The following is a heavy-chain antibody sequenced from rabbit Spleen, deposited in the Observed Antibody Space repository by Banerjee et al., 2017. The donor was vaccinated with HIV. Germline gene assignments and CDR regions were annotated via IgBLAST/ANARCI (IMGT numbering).Heavy chain of an antibody. D-gene: IGHD1-1*01. V-gene: IGHV1S45*01. Sequence: EQLEESGGGLVKPEGSLTLTCKASGVSFSSSDYMCWVRQAPGKGLEWIACIAGSSSGFTYSATWAKGRFTCSKTSSTTVTLQMTSLTAADTATYFCARDLPDVIGWNFGWWGPGTLVTVS. CDR1: GVSFSSSDY. CDR2: IAGSSSGFT. J-gene: IGHJ4*01. CDR3: ARDLPDVIGWNFGW.